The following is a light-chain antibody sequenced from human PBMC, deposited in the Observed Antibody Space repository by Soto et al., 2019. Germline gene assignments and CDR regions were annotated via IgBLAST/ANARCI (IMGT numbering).Light chain of an antibody. V-gene: IGKV1-9*01. Sequence: QLAQSPSILSAPVGARVTISCRASHDISTYLAWYQQKPGKAPKLLIYAASSLQSGVPSRFSGSGSGTDFTLTISSLESEDFAVYYCQQYGSSPWTFGQGTKVDIK. J-gene: IGKJ1*01. CDR3: QQYGSSPWT. CDR1: HDISTY. CDR2: AAS.